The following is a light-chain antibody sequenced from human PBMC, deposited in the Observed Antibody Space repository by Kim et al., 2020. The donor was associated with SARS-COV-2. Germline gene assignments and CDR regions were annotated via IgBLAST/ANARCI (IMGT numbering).Light chain of an antibody. V-gene: IGLV2-14*04. CDR2: DVS. Sequence: SITFSRSGTSSDAGDYVYFAWYQRRPRQAPKLLIYDVSKRPSAASNRFSGSTSGNAASLTISGLQAEDEAYCYCSSYTSSSTWVFGGGTQLTVL. J-gene: IGLJ3*02. CDR3: SSYTSSSTWV. CDR1: SSDAGDYVY.